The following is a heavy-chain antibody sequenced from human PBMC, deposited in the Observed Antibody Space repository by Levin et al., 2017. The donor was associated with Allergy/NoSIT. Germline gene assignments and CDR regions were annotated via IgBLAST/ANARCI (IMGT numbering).Heavy chain of an antibody. V-gene: IGHV2-5*02. CDR2: VYWDNDR. Sequence: ESGPTLVKPTQTLTLTCTFSGFSLTTYGVGVAWIRQPPGKALEWLAVVYWDNDRRYNPSLKSSLSITKDTSKNQVVLTMTNMDPVYTATYFCALTGGSAIRFELRTLNPWGPGILVSVSS. J-gene: IGHJ5*02. CDR1: GFSLTTYGVG. CDR3: ALTGGSAIRFELRTLNP. D-gene: IGHD2-15*01.